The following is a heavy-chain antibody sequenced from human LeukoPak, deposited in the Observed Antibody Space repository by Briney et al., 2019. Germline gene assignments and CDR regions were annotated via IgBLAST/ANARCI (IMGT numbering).Heavy chain of an antibody. J-gene: IGHJ4*02. Sequence: SETLSLTCTVSGGSISSYYWSWIRQPPGKGLEWIGYIYYSGSTNYNPSLKSRVTISVDTSKNQFSLKLSSVTAADTAVYYCASSKDYYDSSGYYPRTYFDYWGQGTLVTVSS. CDR3: ASSKDYYDSSGYYPRTYFDY. D-gene: IGHD3-22*01. CDR2: IYYSGST. V-gene: IGHV4-59*08. CDR1: GGSISSYY.